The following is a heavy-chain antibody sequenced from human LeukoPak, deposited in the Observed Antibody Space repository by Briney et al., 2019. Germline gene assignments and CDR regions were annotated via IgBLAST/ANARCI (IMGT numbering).Heavy chain of an antibody. D-gene: IGHD2-2*01. V-gene: IGHV4-39*01. Sequence: SETLSLTCTVSGGSISSSSYYWGWIRQPPGKGLEWIGSIYYSGSTYYNPSLKSRVTISVYTSKTQFSLKLSFGNDADTAVYYCARQLGYCSSTSCYADKVDYWGQGTLVTVSS. J-gene: IGHJ4*02. CDR1: GGSISSSSYY. CDR2: IYYSGST. CDR3: ARQLGYCSSTSCYADKVDY.